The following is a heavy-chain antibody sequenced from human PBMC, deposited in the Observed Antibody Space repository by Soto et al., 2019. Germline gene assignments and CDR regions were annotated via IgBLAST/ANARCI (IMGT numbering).Heavy chain of an antibody. Sequence: SETLSLTCTVSGGSISSYYWSWIRQPPGKGLEWIGYIYYGGSTNYNPSLKSRVTISVDTSKNQFSLKLSSVTAADTAVYYCARWQAVAGTYYFDYWGQGTLVTVSS. J-gene: IGHJ4*02. CDR1: GGSISSYY. CDR2: IYYGGST. V-gene: IGHV4-59*01. CDR3: ARWQAVAGTYYFDY. D-gene: IGHD6-19*01.